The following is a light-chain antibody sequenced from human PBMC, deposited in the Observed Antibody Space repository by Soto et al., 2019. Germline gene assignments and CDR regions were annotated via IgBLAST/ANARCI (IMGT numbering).Light chain of an antibody. V-gene: IGKV3-11*01. CDR1: QSVSSY. Sequence: EIVLTQSPATLSLSPGERATLSCRASQSVSSYLAWFQQKPGQAPRLLIYDVSNRATGIPARFSGSGSGTDFTLTISSLEPEDCAVYYCQQRSNWPRTCRQGTKVEIK. CDR2: DVS. CDR3: QQRSNWPRT. J-gene: IGKJ1*01.